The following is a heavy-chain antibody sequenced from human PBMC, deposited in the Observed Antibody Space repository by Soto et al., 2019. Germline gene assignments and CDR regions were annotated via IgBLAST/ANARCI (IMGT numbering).Heavy chain of an antibody. D-gene: IGHD3-22*01. CDR3: ARDNYDSSGYYPTVASFDP. CDR2: ISSSSSYT. Sequence: PGGSLRLSCAASGFTFSDYYMSWIRQAPGKGLEWVSYISSSSSYTNYADSVKGRFTISRDNAKNSLYLQMNSLRAEDTAVYYCARDNYDSSGYYPTVASFDPWGQGTLVTVSS. CDR1: GFTFSDYY. V-gene: IGHV3-11*06. J-gene: IGHJ5*02.